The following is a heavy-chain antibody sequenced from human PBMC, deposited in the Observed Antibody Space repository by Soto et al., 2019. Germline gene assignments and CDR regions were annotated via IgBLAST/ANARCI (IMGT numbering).Heavy chain of an antibody. CDR3: ASYPHTANDAFDI. CDR1: GFTFSSYA. D-gene: IGHD5-18*01. V-gene: IGHV3-30-3*01. CDR2: ISYDGSNK. J-gene: IGHJ3*02. Sequence: ESGGGVVQPGRSLRLSCAASGFTFSSYAMHWVRQAPGKGLEWVAVISYDGSNKYYADSVKGRFTISRDNSKNTLYLQMNSLRAEDTAVYYCASYPHTANDAFDIWGQGTMVTVSS.